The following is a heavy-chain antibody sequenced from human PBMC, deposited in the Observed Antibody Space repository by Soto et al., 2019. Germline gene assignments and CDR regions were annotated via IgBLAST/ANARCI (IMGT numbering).Heavy chain of an antibody. J-gene: IGHJ3*02. CDR2: IVGGSGNT. CDR1: GFTFTSSA. CDR3: AAGGSSGYYEDDAFDI. Sequence: QMQLVQSGPEVKKPGTSVKVSCKASGFTFTSSAVQWVRQARGQRLEWIGWIVGGSGNTNYAQKFQERVTITRDMSTSTAYMELSSLRSEDTAVYYCAAGGSSGYYEDDAFDIWGQGTMVTVSS. V-gene: IGHV1-58*01. D-gene: IGHD3-22*01.